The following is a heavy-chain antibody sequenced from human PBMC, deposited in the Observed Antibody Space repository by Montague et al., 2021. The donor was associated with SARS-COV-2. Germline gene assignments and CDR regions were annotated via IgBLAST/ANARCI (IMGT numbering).Heavy chain of an antibody. J-gene: IGHJ3*01. V-gene: IGHV4-39*02. D-gene: IGHD3-22*01. CDR1: GGSIANNIDY. Sequence: SETLSLTCTVSGGSIANNIDYWAWIRQSPGKGLEWIGSIYYTGNTYYNPSLKSRVTISVVTSKNHFTLKLSSVTAAEAAVYYCARLKRYFDSSGSATAFDFWGQGRKVTVSS. CDR2: IYYTGNT. CDR3: ARLKRYFDSSGSATAFDF.